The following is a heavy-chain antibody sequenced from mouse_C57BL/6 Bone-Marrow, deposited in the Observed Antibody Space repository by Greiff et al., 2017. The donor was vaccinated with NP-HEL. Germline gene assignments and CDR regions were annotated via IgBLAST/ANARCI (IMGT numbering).Heavy chain of an antibody. J-gene: IGHJ4*01. CDR2: IYPGSGST. CDR1: GYTFTSYW. CDR3: ARKEVYYGSSSPYAMDY. V-gene: IGHV1-55*01. D-gene: IGHD1-1*01. Sequence: QVQLQQPGAELVKPGASVKMSCKASGYTFTSYWITWVKQRPGQGLEWIGDIYPGSGSTNYNEKFKSKATLTVDTSSSTAYMQLSSLTSEDSAVYYCARKEVYYGSSSPYAMDYWGQGTSVTVSS.